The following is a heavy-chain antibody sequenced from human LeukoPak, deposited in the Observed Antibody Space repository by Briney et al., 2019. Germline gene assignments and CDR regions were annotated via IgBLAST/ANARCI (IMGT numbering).Heavy chain of an antibody. D-gene: IGHD4-17*01. CDR2: ISSSGSTI. J-gene: IGHJ4*02. CDR1: GFTFSDYY. Sequence: GGSLRLSCAASGFTFSDYYMSWIRQAPGQGLERVSYISSSGSTIYYADSVKGRFTISRENAKNSLYLQMNSLRAEDTAVYYCARENYGDYYFDYWGQGTLVTVSS. CDR3: ARENYGDYYFDY. V-gene: IGHV3-11*04.